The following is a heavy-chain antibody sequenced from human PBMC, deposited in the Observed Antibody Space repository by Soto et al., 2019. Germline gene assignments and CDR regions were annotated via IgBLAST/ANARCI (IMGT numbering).Heavy chain of an antibody. Sequence: SETLSLTCAISGDSVSSNSAAWNWIRQSPSRGLEWLGRTYYRSKWYNDCAVSVKSRITINPDTSKNQFSLQLNSVTPEDTAVYYCARATMIVVVHHYYYGMDVWGQGTTVTVSS. V-gene: IGHV6-1*01. CDR2: TYYRSKWYN. D-gene: IGHD3-22*01. CDR3: ARATMIVVVHHYYYGMDV. CDR1: GDSVSSNSAA. J-gene: IGHJ6*02.